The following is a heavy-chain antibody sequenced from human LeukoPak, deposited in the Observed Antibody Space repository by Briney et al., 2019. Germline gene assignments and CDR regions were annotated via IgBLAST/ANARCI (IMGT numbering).Heavy chain of an antibody. V-gene: IGHV3-7*04. J-gene: IGHJ4*02. CDR3: ASDFKYYDSSAYYDYFDY. Sequence: PGGSLRLSCAASGFTFSSYWMTWVRQASGKGLEWVANIIQDGSEMYYVDSVKGRFTISRDNAKNSLFLQMYSLRAEDTAVYYCASDFKYYDSSAYYDYFDYWGQGTLVTVSS. CDR2: IIQDGSEM. D-gene: IGHD3-22*01. CDR1: GFTFSSYW.